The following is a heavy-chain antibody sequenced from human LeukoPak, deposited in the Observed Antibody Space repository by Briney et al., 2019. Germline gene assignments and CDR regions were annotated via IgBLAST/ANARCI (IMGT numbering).Heavy chain of an antibody. CDR1: GGTFSSYA. CDR2: IIPIFGTA. D-gene: IGHD3-10*01. Sequence: ASVKVSCKASGGTFSSYAISWVRQAPGQGLEWMGGIIPIFGTANYAQKFQGRVTITADESTSTAYMELSSLRSEDTAVYYCATDGPSGDSWFDSWGQGTLVTVSS. CDR3: ATDGPSGDSWFDS. J-gene: IGHJ5*01. V-gene: IGHV1-69*13.